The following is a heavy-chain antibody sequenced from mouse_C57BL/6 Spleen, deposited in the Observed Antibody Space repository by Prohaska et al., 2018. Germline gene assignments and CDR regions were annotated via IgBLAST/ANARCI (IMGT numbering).Heavy chain of an antibody. CDR2: ISDGGSYT. J-gene: IGHJ2*01. Sequence: EVQLVESGGGLVKPGGSLKLSCAASGFTFSSYDMSLVGQMPEKSLEWVATISDGGSYTYYTDNVKGRFTIYRDNAKNNLYLQMSQLKSDYTATYYFSRHDSILDYSGQGTTIT. CDR3: SRHDSILDY. D-gene: IGHD2-10*02. CDR1: GFTFSSYD. V-gene: IGHV5-4*01.